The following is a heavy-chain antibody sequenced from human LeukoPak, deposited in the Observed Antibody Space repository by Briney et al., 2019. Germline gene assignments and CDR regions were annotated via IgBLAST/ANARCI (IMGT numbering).Heavy chain of an antibody. J-gene: IGHJ5*02. CDR3: ARALGGNTGWFDP. CDR1: SGSIRSYY. Sequence: SETLSLTCTVSSGSIRSYYWSWIRQPPGEGLEWLGYIYYSGSTNYNPSLKSRVPLSLDTSKKQFSLKLSSLTAADTALFYFARALGGNTGWFDPWGQRTLVTVSS. D-gene: IGHD4-23*01. CDR2: IYYSGST. V-gene: IGHV4-59*01.